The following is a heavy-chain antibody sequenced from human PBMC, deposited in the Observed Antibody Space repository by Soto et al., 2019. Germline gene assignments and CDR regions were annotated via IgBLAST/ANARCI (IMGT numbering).Heavy chain of an antibody. D-gene: IGHD3-10*01. CDR1: GYTFTRYW. V-gene: IGHV5-51*01. J-gene: IGHJ4*02. CDR3: VRKLPRREFDY. Sequence: EVQLVQSAAEVKKPGESLKISCKGSGYTFTRYWIGRVGQVPGKGLELMAIIYPGDSDTRYNPSFQGHVTISADRSITTAYLQWSGLQASDSGMYYCVRKLPRREFDYWGQGTLITVSS. CDR2: IYPGDSDT.